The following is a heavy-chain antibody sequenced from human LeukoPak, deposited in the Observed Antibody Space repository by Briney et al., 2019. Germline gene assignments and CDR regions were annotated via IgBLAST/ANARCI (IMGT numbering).Heavy chain of an antibody. Sequence: GGSLRLSCAASGFTFSDYYMSWLRQAPGKGLEWVSYISSSGSTIYYADSVKGRFTISRDNAKNSMYLQINSLRAEDTAMYYCAREGVTTVTGFDPWGQGTLVTVSS. CDR2: ISSSGSTI. CDR1: GFTFSDYY. D-gene: IGHD4-17*01. V-gene: IGHV3-11*01. CDR3: AREGVTTVTGFDP. J-gene: IGHJ5*02.